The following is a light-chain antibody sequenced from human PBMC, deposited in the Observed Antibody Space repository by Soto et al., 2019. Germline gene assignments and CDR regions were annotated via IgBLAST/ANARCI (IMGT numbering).Light chain of an antibody. V-gene: IGKV3-15*01. CDR3: QQYNNWRPYN. J-gene: IGKJ2*01. CDR1: QSVAIN. Sequence: ETVMTQSPVTLSLSPGERATLSCRASQSVAINLAWYQQRPGQAPRLLIYGASTRATGIPARFSGSGSGTEFHLTISSLQSEDFAVYYCQQYNNWRPYNLGQATKP. CDR2: GAS.